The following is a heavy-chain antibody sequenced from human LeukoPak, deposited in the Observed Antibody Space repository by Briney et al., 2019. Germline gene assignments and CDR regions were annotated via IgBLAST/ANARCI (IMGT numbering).Heavy chain of an antibody. J-gene: IGHJ6*03. CDR1: GGSFSGYD. V-gene: IGHV4-34*01. CDR3: AREIGGYGDYGLSYYYYYMDV. CDR2: INHSGST. Sequence: SETLSLTCAVYGGSFSGYDWSWIRQPPGKGLEWIGEINHSGSTNYNPSLKSRVTISVDTSKNQFSLQLNSVTPEDTAVYYCAREIGGYGDYGLSYYYYYMDVWGKGTTVTISS. D-gene: IGHD4-17*01.